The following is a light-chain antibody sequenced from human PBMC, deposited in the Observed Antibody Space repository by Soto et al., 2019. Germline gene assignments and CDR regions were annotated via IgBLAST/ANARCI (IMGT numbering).Light chain of an antibody. CDR3: QHLKTYPYT. CDR1: QGITTY. J-gene: IGKJ2*01. CDR2: AAS. V-gene: IGKV1-9*01. Sequence: DIQLTQSPSFLSASVGDRVIITCRASQGITTYLAWYQQRPGKAPKLLIYAASTLEGGVPSRFSGSGSGTEFTLTISGLQPEDFATYYCQHLKTYPYTFGQGTELEI.